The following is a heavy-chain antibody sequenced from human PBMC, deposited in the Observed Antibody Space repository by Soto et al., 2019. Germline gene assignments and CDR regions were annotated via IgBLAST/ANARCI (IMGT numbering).Heavy chain of an antibody. Sequence: PGGSLRLSCAASGFTFSDYYMSWIRQAPGKGLEWVTYISSSGSTIYYADSVKGRFTISRDNAKNSLYLQMNSLRAEDTAVYYCARSRYYYDSSGYYRLDYWGQGTLVTVSS. CDR2: ISSSGSTI. CDR3: ARSRYYYDSSGYYRLDY. J-gene: IGHJ4*02. D-gene: IGHD3-22*01. CDR1: GFTFSDYY. V-gene: IGHV3-11*01.